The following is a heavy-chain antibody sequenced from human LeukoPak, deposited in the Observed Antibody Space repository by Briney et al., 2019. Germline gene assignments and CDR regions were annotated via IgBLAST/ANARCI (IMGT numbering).Heavy chain of an antibody. V-gene: IGHV4-34*01. CDR2: INHSGST. D-gene: IGHD6-19*01. Sequence: SETLSLTCAVYGGSFSSYYWSWIRQPPGKGMEWIGEINHSGSTNYNPSLKSRVTISVDTSKNQFSLKLSSVTAADTAVYYCASRYLGGVAGRGGWFDPWGQGTLVTVSS. CDR3: ASRYLGGVAGRGGWFDP. J-gene: IGHJ5*02. CDR1: GGSFSSYY.